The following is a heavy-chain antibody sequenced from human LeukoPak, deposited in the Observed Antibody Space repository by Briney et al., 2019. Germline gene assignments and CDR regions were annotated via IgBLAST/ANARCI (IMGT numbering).Heavy chain of an antibody. J-gene: IGHJ5*02. CDR2: IYYSGST. D-gene: IGHD2-2*01. CDR3: ARHHIVVVPGAKGRWFDP. Sequence: SETLSLTCSVSGGSISSSSYYWGWIRQPPGKGLEWIGSIYYSGSTYYNPSLKSRVTVSVDTSKNQFSLRVRSVTAADTAVYYCARHHIVVVPGAKGRWFDPWGQGTLVTVSS. CDR1: GGSISSSSYY. V-gene: IGHV4-39*01.